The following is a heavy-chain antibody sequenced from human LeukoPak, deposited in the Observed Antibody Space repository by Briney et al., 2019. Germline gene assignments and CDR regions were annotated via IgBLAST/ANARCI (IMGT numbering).Heavy chain of an antibody. J-gene: IGHJ4*02. CDR1: GGTFSSYA. CDR2: INTNTGNP. CDR3: ASTISSSSRYYFDY. D-gene: IGHD6-6*01. V-gene: IGHV7-4-1*02. Sequence: ASVKVSCKASGGTFSSYAISWVRQAPGQGLEWMGWINTNTGNPTYAQGFTGRFVFSLDTSVSTAYLQISSLKAEDTAVYYCASTISSSSRYYFDYWGQGTLVTVSS.